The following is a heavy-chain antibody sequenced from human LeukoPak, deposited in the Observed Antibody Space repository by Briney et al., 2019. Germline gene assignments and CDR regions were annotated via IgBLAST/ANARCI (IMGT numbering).Heavy chain of an antibody. V-gene: IGHV3-66*01. J-gene: IGHJ4*02. CDR2: IYSGGST. CDR1: EFSVGSNY. D-gene: IGHD6-19*01. Sequence: GGSLRLSCAASEFSVGSNYMTWVRQAPGKGLEWVSLIYSGGSTYYADSVKGRFTISRDNSKNTLYLQMNSLRAEDTAVYYCARGAAVAGTSDYFDYWGQGTLVTVSS. CDR3: ARGAAVAGTSDYFDY.